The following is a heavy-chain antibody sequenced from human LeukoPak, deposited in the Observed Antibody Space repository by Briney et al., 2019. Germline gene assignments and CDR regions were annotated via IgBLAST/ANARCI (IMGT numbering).Heavy chain of an antibody. Sequence: PGGSLRLSCAASGFTFSSYSMNRVRQAPGKGLEWVSSISSSSSYIYYADSVKGRFTISRDNAKNSLYLQMNSLRAEDTAVYYCARDRSVNWFDPWGQGTLVTVSS. J-gene: IGHJ5*02. CDR3: ARDRSVNWFDP. V-gene: IGHV3-21*01. D-gene: IGHD2-15*01. CDR2: ISSSSSYI. CDR1: GFTFSSYS.